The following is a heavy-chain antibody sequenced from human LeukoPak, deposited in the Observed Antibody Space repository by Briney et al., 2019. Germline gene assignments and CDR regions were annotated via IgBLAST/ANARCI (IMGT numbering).Heavy chain of an antibody. CDR2: IRSRRSYT. J-gene: IGHJ3*02. Sequence: PGGSLRLSCAASGFTFSDYYMSWIRQAPGKGLEWLSYIRSRRSYTNYADSVRGRFTISRDNAKNTLYLQMNSLRADDTAENYGAKADGDYSWGKGTMVTVSS. D-gene: IGHD4-17*01. CDR1: GFTFSDYY. CDR3: AKADGDYS. V-gene: IGHV3-11*05.